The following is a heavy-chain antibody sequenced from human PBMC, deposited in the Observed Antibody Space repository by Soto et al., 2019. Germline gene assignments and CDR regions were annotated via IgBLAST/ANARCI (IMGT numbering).Heavy chain of an antibody. V-gene: IGHV3-23*01. Sequence: GGSLRLSCAASGFTFSSYAMSWVRQAPGKGLEWVSAISGSGGSTYYADSVKGRFTISRANSKNTLYLQMNSLRAEDTAVYYCAKAAFSGYCSGGSCSHGTDYWGQGTLVTVSS. CDR1: GFTFSSYA. D-gene: IGHD2-15*01. CDR3: AKAAFSGYCSGGSCSHGTDY. CDR2: ISGSGGST. J-gene: IGHJ4*02.